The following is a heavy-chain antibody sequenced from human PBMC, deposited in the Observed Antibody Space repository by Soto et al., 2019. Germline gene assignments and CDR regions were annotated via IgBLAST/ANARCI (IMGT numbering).Heavy chain of an antibody. D-gene: IGHD6-25*01. CDR1: GFSITTTGVG. V-gene: IGHV2-5*02. J-gene: IGHJ4*02. Sequence: QITLKESGPTLVKPTQTLTLTCTFSGFSITTTGVGVGWIRQPPGKALDWLALISWDDDKRYSPSLKSSLTITQDTSKNQVVLTMTNMDPVDTGTYYCAHRWAAGYFDYRGQGALVTVSS. CDR2: ISWDDDK. CDR3: AHRWAAGYFDY.